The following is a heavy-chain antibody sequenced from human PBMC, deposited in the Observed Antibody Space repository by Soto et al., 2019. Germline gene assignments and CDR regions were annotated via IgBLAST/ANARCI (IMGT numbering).Heavy chain of an antibody. V-gene: IGHV3-74*01. CDR3: ARGWFGPDV. CDR1: GFTLRGRS. CDR2: IDNAGTDS. J-gene: IGHJ6*04. Sequence: EVQLVESGGGLVQPGGSLRLSCAASGFTLRGRSMHWVRQDPGKGLVWVSGIDNAGTDSTYADSVKGRFTSSRDNAKNMLYLQMNSLRVEDTAVYYCARGWFGPDVWGKGTTVTVSS. D-gene: IGHD3-10*01.